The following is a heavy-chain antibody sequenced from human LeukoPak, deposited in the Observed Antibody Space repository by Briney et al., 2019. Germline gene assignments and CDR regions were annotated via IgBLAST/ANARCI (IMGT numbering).Heavy chain of an antibody. V-gene: IGHV4-39*01. CDR2: IYYSGST. CDR3: ARGYCSGGSCYSFDY. D-gene: IGHD2-15*01. J-gene: IGHJ4*02. Sequence: SETLSLTCAVSNGSISSSSYYWGWIRQPPGKGLEWIGSIYYSGSTYYNPSLKSRVTISVDTSKNQFSLKLSSVTDADTTVYYCARGYCSGGSCYSFDYWGQGTLVTVSS. CDR1: NGSISSSSYY.